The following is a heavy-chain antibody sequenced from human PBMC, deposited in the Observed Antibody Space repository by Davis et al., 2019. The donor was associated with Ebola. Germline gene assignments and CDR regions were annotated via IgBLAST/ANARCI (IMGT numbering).Heavy chain of an antibody. CDR3: AHSTYSSGWTEYFQH. Sequence: SGPTLVKPTQTLTLTCTFSGFSLSTSGVGVGWIRQPPGKALEWLALIYWNDAKRYSPSLKTRLPNTKDTSKNQVVLTMTNMDPVDTATYYCAHSTYSSGWTEYFQHWGQGTLVTVSS. D-gene: IGHD6-19*01. CDR1: GFSLSTSGVG. V-gene: IGHV2-5*01. J-gene: IGHJ1*01. CDR2: IYWNDAK.